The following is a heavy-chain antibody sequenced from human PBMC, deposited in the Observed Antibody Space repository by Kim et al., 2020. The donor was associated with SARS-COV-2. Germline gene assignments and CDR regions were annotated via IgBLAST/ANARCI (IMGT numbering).Heavy chain of an antibody. CDR2: INPSGGST. CDR3: AIFGKARTTIAAAGLNDY. V-gene: IGHV1-46*01. J-gene: IGHJ4*02. D-gene: IGHD6-13*01. CDR1: GYTFTSYY. Sequence: ASVKVSCKASGYTFTSYYMHWVRQAPGQGLEWMGIINPSGGSTSYAQKFQGRVTMTRDTSTSTVYMELSSLRSEDTAVYYCAIFGKARTTIAAAGLNDYWGQGTLVTVSS.